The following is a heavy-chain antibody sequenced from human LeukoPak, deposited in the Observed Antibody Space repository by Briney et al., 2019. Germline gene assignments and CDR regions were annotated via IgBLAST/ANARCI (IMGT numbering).Heavy chain of an antibody. V-gene: IGHV1-8*01. J-gene: IGHJ4*02. CDR1: GYTFKHYD. CDR3: ARAPTSVPNYRLDS. CDR2: VNANSGNT. D-gene: IGHD3-16*02. Sequence: GASVKVSCKASGYTFKHYDINWVRQAAGQRLEWVGWVNANSGNTGYAQKFQGRVTMTRNTSISTVYMEVNSLTSEDTAVYYCARAPTSVPNYRLDSWGRGTLVAVSS.